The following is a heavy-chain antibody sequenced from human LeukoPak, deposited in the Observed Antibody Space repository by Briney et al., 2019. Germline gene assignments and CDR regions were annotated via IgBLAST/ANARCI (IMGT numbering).Heavy chain of an antibody. D-gene: IGHD4-17*01. CDR2: INAGNGNT. CDR1: GYTFTSYS. Sequence: ASVKVSCKASGYTFTSYSMHWVRQAPGQRLEWMGCINAGNGNTKYSQKFQGRVTITRDTSASTAYMELSSLRSEDTAVYYCARGYGDYGLDYWGQGTLATVSS. CDR3: ARGYGDYGLDY. J-gene: IGHJ4*02. V-gene: IGHV1-3*01.